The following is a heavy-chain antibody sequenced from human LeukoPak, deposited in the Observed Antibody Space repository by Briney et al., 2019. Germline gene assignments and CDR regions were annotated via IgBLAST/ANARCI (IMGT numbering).Heavy chain of an antibody. D-gene: IGHD1-26*01. CDR2: ISGGGSTT. J-gene: IGHJ4*02. V-gene: IGHV3-48*03. Sequence: PGGSLRLSCAASGFTFSSYEMNWVRQAPGKGLEWVSFISGGGSTTFYADSVKGRFTISGDNAKNSLYLQMSSLRVEDTAVYYCTRDEEGASREFDYWGQGALVTVSS. CDR1: GFTFSSYE. CDR3: TRDEEGASREFDY.